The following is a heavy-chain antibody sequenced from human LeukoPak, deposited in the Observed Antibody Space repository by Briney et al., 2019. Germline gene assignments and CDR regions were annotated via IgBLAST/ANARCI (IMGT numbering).Heavy chain of an antibody. CDR3: AREGDYYGSGSYYWYYYYYMDV. J-gene: IGHJ6*03. Sequence: GGSLRLSCAASGFTFSSYWMSWVRQAPGKGLEWVANIKQDGSEKYYVDSVKGRFTISRDNAKNSLYLQMNSLRAEDTAVYYCAREGDYYGSGSYYWYYYYYMDVWGKGTTVTVSS. CDR2: IKQDGSEK. V-gene: IGHV3-7*01. CDR1: GFTFSSYW. D-gene: IGHD3-10*01.